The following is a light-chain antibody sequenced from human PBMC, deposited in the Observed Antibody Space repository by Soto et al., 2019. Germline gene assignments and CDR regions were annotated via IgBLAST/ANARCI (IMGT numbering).Light chain of an antibody. CDR1: SSDVGSYNL. V-gene: IGLV2-23*01. J-gene: IGLJ3*02. CDR3: CSYAGSLWL. CDR2: EGT. Sequence: QSALTQPASVSGSPGQSITISCIGTSSDVGSYNLVSWYQQHPGKAPKLMIYEGTKRPSGVSSRFSGSKSGNTASLTISGLQDEHEGDYYFCSYAGSLWLFGGGTQLTVL.